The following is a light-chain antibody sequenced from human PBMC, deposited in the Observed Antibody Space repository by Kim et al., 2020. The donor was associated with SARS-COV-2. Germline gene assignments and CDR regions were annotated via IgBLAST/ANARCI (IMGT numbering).Light chain of an antibody. CDR2: GAS. CDR3: QQYNNWLMYT. CDR1: QTVSTN. J-gene: IGKJ2*01. V-gene: IGKV3-15*01. Sequence: EIVLMQSPATLSVSPGERATLSCRASQTVSTNLAWYQQKPGQAPRLLMYGASTRATGIPARFSGSGSGTEFTLTISSLQSEDFAVYYCQQYNNWLMYTFGQGTKLEI.